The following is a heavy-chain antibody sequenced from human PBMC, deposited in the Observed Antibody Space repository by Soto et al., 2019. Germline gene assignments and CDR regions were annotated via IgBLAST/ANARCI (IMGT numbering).Heavy chain of an antibody. CDR3: ARDQGYYDSSGYYYEGYFDY. CDR2: IYYSGST. D-gene: IGHD3-22*01. CDR1: GGPLTTYF. Sequence: SETLSLTCNVSGGPLTTYFWSWIRQPPGKGLEWIGYIYYSGSTNYNPSQKSRVTISVDTSKNQFSLKLSSVTAVDTAVYYCARDQGYYDSSGYYYEGYFDYWGQGTLVTVSS. J-gene: IGHJ4*02. V-gene: IGHV4-59*01.